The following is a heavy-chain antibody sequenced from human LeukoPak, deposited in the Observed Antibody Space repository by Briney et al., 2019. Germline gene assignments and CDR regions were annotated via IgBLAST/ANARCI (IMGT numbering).Heavy chain of an antibody. Sequence: PSETLSPTCTVSGGSISSSRYYWGWIRQPPGKGLEWIGSINYSGSTNYNPSLKSRVTIFVDTSKNQFSLKLSSVTAADTAVYYCARRHIAVAGGPFDYWGQGTLVTVSS. V-gene: IGHV4-39*01. D-gene: IGHD6-19*01. CDR2: INYSGST. CDR3: ARRHIAVAGGPFDY. J-gene: IGHJ4*02. CDR1: GGSISSSRYY.